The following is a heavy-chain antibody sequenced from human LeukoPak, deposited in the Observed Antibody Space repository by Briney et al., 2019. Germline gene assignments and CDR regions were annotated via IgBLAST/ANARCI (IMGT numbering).Heavy chain of an antibody. CDR2: IKQDGSEK. J-gene: IGHJ4*02. CDR1: GFTFSSYW. Sequence: GGSLRLSCAASGFTFSSYWMSWVRQAPGKGLEWVASIKQDGSEKYYVDSVKGRFTISRDNAKNSLYLQMNSLRAEDTAVYYCARARDSGSYKRSFDYWGQGTLVTVSS. CDR3: ARARDSGSYKRSFDY. V-gene: IGHV3-7*01. D-gene: IGHD1-26*01.